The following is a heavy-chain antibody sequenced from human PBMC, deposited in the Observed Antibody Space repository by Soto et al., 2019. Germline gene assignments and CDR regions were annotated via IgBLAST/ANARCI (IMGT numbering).Heavy chain of an antibody. CDR3: ASDYYDSSGYSSSSNWFDP. CDR1: GGSISSSSYY. J-gene: IGHJ5*02. V-gene: IGHV4-39*07. D-gene: IGHD3-22*01. Sequence: SETLSLTCTVSGGSISSSSYYWGWIRQPPGKGLEWIGSIYYSGSTYYNPSLKSRVTISVDTSKNQFSLKLSSVTAADTAVYYCASDYYDSSGYSSSSNWFDPWGQGTLVTVSS. CDR2: IYYSGST.